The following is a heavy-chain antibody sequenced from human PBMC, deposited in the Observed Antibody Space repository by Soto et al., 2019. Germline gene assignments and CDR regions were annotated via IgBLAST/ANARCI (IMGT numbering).Heavy chain of an antibody. CDR3: ASDETGNSGYENEGNYYNLGMDV. CDR1: GFAVSRNY. Sequence: EVQLVESGGGLVQPGGSLRLSCAASGFAVSRNYMTWVRQAPGKGLEWVPFIYSGGSTYYADSVKGRFTVSRDNSRNTLYLHMNSLRAADTAVYYCASDETGNSGYENEGNYYNLGMDVWGQGTTVTVSS. V-gene: IGHV3-66*01. D-gene: IGHD5-12*01. J-gene: IGHJ6*02. CDR2: IYSGGST.